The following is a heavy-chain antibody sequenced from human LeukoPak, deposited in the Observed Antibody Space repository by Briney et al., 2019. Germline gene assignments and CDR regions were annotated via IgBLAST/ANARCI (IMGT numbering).Heavy chain of an antibody. V-gene: IGHV1-69*04. CDR1: GGTFSSYA. J-gene: IGHJ5*02. CDR3: ARGMGIAVP. CDR2: IIPILGIA. Sequence: SVKVSCKGSGGTFSSYAISWVGQAPGQGVEWMGSIIPILGIANYAQKFQGRVTITADKSTSTAYMELSSLRSEDTAVYYCARGMGIAVPWGQGTLVTVSS. D-gene: IGHD6-19*01.